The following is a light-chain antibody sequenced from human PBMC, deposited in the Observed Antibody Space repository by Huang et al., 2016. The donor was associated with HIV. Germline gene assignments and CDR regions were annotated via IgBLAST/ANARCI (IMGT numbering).Light chain of an antibody. CDR3: QQYDTWPRGT. Sequence: EIVMTQSPATLSVSPGERATLSCRASQSVSSNLAWYQQKPGQAPRLLIYSASTRVTGNPARFSGSGSGKEFTLTLNSLQSEDFAVYYCQQYDTWPRGTFGQGTKVEVK. CDR1: QSVSSN. J-gene: IGKJ1*01. CDR2: SAS. V-gene: IGKV3-15*01.